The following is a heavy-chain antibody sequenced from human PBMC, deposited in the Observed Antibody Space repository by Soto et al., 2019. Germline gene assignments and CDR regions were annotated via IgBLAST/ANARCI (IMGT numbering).Heavy chain of an antibody. CDR2: ISSSSSYI. CDR3: VGGIWLQRGLSDY. V-gene: IGHV3-21*01. D-gene: IGHD5-12*01. J-gene: IGHJ4*01. CDR1: GFTFSSYS. Sequence: EVQLVESGGGLVKPGGSLRLSCAASGFTFSSYSMNWVRQAPGKGLEWVSSISSSSSYIYYADSVKGRFTISRDNAKNSLYLQMNSLRAEDTAVYYCVGGIWLQRGLSDYWGHGTLVTVSS.